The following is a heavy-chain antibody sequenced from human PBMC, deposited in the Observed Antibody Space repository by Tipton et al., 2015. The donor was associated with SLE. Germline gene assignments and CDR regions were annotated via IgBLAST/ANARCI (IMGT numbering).Heavy chain of an antibody. V-gene: IGHV4-39*07. J-gene: IGHJ3*02. D-gene: IGHD3-10*01. CDR2: IYYSGST. Sequence: TLSLTCTVSGGSISSGGYWWSWIRQHPGKGLERIGFIYYSGSTYYNPSLKSRVTTSVDTSKIQFSLKLRSVTAADTAVYYCAGWYYGSGSYASDIWGQGTMVPVSP. CDR3: AGWYYGSGSYASDI. CDR1: GGSISSGGYW.